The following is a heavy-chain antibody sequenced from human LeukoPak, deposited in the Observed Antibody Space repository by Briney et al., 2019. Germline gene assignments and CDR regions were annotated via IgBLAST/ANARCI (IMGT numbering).Heavy chain of an antibody. Sequence: SVKVSCKASGYPFISYDINWVRQAPGQGLEWMGGIIPIFGTANYAQKFQGRVTITTDESTSTAYMELSSLRSEDTAVYYCARDSDDPYRRGYYYYMDVWGKGTTVTVSS. CDR3: ARDSDDPYRRGYYYYMDV. D-gene: IGHD1-1*01. CDR2: IIPIFGTA. CDR1: GYPFISYD. J-gene: IGHJ6*03. V-gene: IGHV1-69*05.